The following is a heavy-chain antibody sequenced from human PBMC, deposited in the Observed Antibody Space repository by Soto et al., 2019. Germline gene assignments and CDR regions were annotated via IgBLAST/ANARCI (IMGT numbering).Heavy chain of an antibody. V-gene: IGHV1-69*01. Sequence: QVLLVQSGPEVKKPGSSVKVSCKASGGTFNNYAINWVRQAPGKGLEWMGGIIPTFGTGNHAQKFQGRVTITADESTTTAYMELNSLRSEDTAXXXXXXXDGTLVRGGRSSPYEMDVWGQGTTVIVSS. CDR2: IIPTFGTG. CDR1: GGTFNNYA. D-gene: IGHD3-10*01. J-gene: IGHJ6*02. CDR3: XXXDGTLVRGGRSSPYEMDV.